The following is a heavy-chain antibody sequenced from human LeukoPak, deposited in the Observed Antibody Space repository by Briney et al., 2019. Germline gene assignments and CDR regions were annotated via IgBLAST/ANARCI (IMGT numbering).Heavy chain of an antibody. Sequence: SETLSLTCTVSGGSISSGGYYWSWIRQHPGMGLEWIGYIYYSGSTYYNPSLKSRVAISVDTSKNQFSLKLSSVTAADTAVYYCARELHYYDSSGYPDYWGQGTLVTVSS. D-gene: IGHD3-22*01. J-gene: IGHJ4*02. CDR1: GGSISSGGYY. V-gene: IGHV4-31*03. CDR2: IYYSGST. CDR3: ARELHYYDSSGYPDY.